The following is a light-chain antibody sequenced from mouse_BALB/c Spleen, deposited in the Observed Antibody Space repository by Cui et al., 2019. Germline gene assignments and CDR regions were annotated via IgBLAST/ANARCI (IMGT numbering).Light chain of an antibody. CDR1: ESVDSYGNSF. V-gene: IGKV3-10*01. Sequence: NIVLTQSPASLAVSLGQRATISCSASESVDSYGNSFMHWYQQEPGQPPKLLIYLASNLGSGVPARFSGSGSRTGFTLTIDPVEADDAATYYGQQNNEEPPTFGGGTKLEIK. CDR2: LAS. CDR3: QQNNEEPPT. J-gene: IGKJ1*01.